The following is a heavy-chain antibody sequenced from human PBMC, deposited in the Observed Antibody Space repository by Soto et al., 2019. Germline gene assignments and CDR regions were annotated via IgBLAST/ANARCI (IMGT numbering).Heavy chain of an antibody. CDR1: GGSISSSSYY. V-gene: IGHV4-39*01. CDR3: ARLVPYYYDSSGILNGYYFDY. J-gene: IGHJ4*02. D-gene: IGHD3-22*01. Sequence: PSETLSLTCTVSGGSISSSSYYWGWIRQPPGKGLEWIGSIYYSGSTYYNPSLKSRVTISVDTSKNQFSLKLSSVTAADTAVYYCARLVPYYYDSSGILNGYYFDYWGQGTLVTVSS. CDR2: IYYSGST.